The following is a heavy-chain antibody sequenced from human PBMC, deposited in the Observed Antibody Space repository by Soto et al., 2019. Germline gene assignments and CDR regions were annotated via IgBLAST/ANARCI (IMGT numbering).Heavy chain of an antibody. V-gene: IGHV2-5*02. Sequence: QITLKESGPTLVKPTQTLTLTCTFSGFPLSTSGVGVGWIRQPPGKALEWLALLYLEDDKRSSPSLKSRLTITQDTSKNQVVPTMTNRDPVDTATYYCAPFTPDYGSYDAFDIWGQGTMVTVSS. CDR2: LYLEDDK. D-gene: IGHD3-16*01. CDR1: GFPLSTSGVG. CDR3: APFTPDYGSYDAFDI. J-gene: IGHJ3*02.